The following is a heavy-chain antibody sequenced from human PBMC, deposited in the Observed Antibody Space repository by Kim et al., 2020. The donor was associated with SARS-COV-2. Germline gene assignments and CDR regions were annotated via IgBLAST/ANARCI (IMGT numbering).Heavy chain of an antibody. D-gene: IGHD2-2*01. CDR2: INHSGST. J-gene: IGHJ6*02. Sequence: SETLSLTCAVYGGSFSGYYWSWIRQPPGKGLEWIGEINHSGSTNYNPSLKSRVTISVDTSKNQFSLKLSSVTAADTAVYYCARVGYCSSTSCNRRGMDVWGQGTTVTVSS. CDR3: ARVGYCSSTSCNRRGMDV. V-gene: IGHV4-34*01. CDR1: GGSFSGYY.